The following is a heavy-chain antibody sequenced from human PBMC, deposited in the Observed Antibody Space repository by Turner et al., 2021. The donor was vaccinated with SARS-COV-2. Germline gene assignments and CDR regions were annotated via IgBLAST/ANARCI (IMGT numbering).Heavy chain of an antibody. Sequence: EVQLVESGGGLVQPGGSLRLSCAASGFTFSSYDMHWVSQAKGKGLEWVSASGTAGDTYYPGSVEGRFTISRENAKNSLFIQMNSLRAGDTAVYYCARVDYYYGSGRRTYWYFDLWGRGTLVTVSS. J-gene: IGHJ2*01. V-gene: IGHV3-13*04. D-gene: IGHD3-10*01. CDR2: SGTAGDT. CDR3: ARVDYYYGSGRRTYWYFDL. CDR1: GFTFSSYD.